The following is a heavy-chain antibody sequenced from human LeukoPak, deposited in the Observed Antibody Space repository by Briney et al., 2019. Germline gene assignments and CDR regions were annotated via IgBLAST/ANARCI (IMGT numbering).Heavy chain of an antibody. J-gene: IGHJ4*02. CDR3: ARDDHFDYDFWSGYFSSGFEEKYYFDY. V-gene: IGHV3-21*01. CDR2: ISSSSSYI. CDR1: GFTFSSYS. Sequence: GGSLRLSCAASGFTFSSYSMNWVRQAPGKGLEWVPSISSSSSYIYYADSVKGRFTISRDNAKNSLYLQMNSLRAEDTAVYYCARDDHFDYDFWSGYFSSGFEEKYYFDYWGQGTLVTVSS. D-gene: IGHD3-3*01.